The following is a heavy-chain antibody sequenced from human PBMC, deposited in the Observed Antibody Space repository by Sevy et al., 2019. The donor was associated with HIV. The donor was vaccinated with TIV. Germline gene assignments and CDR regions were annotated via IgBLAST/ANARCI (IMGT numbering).Heavy chain of an antibody. V-gene: IGHV3-7*01. CDR1: GFTFSSYW. CDR3: AKVYYYDSGTVIPRGMDV. D-gene: IGHD3-10*01. CDR2: MKEDGSER. J-gene: IGHJ6*02. Sequence: GGSLRLSCAASGFTFSSYWMSWVRQAPGKGLEWVATMKEDGSERNYVDSVKGRFTISRDNAKNSLYLQMNSLRAEDTAVYYCAKVYYYDSGTVIPRGMDVWGQGTTVTVSS.